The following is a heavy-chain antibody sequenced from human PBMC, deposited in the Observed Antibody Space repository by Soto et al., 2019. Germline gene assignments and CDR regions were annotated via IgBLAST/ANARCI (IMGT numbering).Heavy chain of an antibody. CDR1: GFTFASYN. J-gene: IGHJ6*02. D-gene: IGHD3-10*01. V-gene: IGHV3-23*01. CDR3: AAPRDEYGSGVSWFTYGMHI. CDR2: LDGAGGST. Sequence: PGGSLRLSCASSGFTFASYNMLWVRQAPGKGLEWVASLDGAGGSTYYADSVRGRFTISRDNSQNTLFLQMKRLTVEDTAIYYCAAPRDEYGSGVSWFTYGMHISGPGTTVTVYS.